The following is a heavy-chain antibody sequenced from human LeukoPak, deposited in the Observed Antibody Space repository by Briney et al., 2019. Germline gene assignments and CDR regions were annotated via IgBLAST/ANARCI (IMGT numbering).Heavy chain of an antibody. CDR3: ARQVGTASSHEFGH. Sequence: ASVKVSCKASGYTFTSYGISWVRQAPGQGLQWMGWINTNTGNTTYAQGFTGRYVFSLDTSVSTAYLQISNLKAEDTAVYYCARQVGTASSHEFGHWGHGTLVTVSP. V-gene: IGHV7-4-1*02. CDR1: GYTFTSYG. J-gene: IGHJ4*01. D-gene: IGHD2-21*02. CDR2: INTNTGNT.